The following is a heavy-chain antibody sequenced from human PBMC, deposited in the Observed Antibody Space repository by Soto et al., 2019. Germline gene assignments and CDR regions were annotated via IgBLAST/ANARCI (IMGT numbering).Heavy chain of an antibody. V-gene: IGHV3-23*01. CDR2: ISGSGGST. CDR1: GFTFSSYA. Sequence: GGSLRLSCAASGFTFSSYAMSWVRQAPGKGLEWVSAISGSGGSTYYADSVKGRFTISRDNSKNTLYLQMNSLRAEDPAVYYCAKDWMIFGATFDYWGQGTLVTVSS. J-gene: IGHJ4*02. CDR3: AKDWMIFGATFDY. D-gene: IGHD3-3*01.